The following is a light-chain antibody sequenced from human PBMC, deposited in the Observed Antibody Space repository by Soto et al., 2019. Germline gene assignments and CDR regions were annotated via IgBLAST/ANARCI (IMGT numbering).Light chain of an antibody. J-gene: IGKJ1*01. CDR2: DAS. Sequence: EIVLTQSPATLSLSPGERATLSCRASQSVSSYLAWYQQKPGQAPRLLIYDASNRATGIPARFSGSGSGTDFTITISSLEPEEFAVYYCQQRSNWPPSWTFGQGTKVEIK. V-gene: IGKV3-11*01. CDR3: QQRSNWPPSWT. CDR1: QSVSSY.